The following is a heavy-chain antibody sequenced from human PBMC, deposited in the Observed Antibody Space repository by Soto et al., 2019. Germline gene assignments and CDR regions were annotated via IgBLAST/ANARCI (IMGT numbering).Heavy chain of an antibody. CDR2: IMPVFPTP. CDR3: ERDKDRLQLGGNYYYFLDV. V-gene: IGHV1-69*12. CDR1: GGTFSTSA. D-gene: IGHD1-1*01. J-gene: IGHJ6*02. Sequence: QVQLVQSGAEVKKPGSSVKVSCKASGGTFSTSAISWVRQAPGQGLEWVGGIMPVFPTPDYAQNFQGRVTITADESTTTADLELTSLRADDTAVYYCERDKDRLQLGGNYYYFLDVWGQGTAITVSS.